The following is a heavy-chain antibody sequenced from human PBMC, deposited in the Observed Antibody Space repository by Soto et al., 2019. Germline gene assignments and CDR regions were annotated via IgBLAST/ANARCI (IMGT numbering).Heavy chain of an antibody. Sequence: GGSLRLSCVASGFTFNDYDMNWVRQAPGKGLEWVSGISGSGDATYYAGSLKGRFTISRDISKNTLYLQMNSLRAEDTAVYYCAKVRGHYYYGMDVWAQGNTVTVSS. V-gene: IGHV3-23*01. D-gene: IGHD3-10*01. CDR3: AKVRGHYYYGMDV. J-gene: IGHJ6*02. CDR1: GFTFNDYD. CDR2: ISGSGDAT.